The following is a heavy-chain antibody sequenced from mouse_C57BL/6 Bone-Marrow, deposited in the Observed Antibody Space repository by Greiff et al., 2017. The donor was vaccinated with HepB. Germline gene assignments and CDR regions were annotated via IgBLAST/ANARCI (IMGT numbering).Heavy chain of an antibody. D-gene: IGHD1-1*01. CDR3: AIVCYYGSSFDY. Sequence: EVQVVESGGGLVKPGGSLKLSCAASGFTFSSYAMSWVRQTPEKRLEWVATISDGGSYTYYPDNVKGRFTISRDNAKNNLYLQMSHLKSEDTAMYYCAIVCYYGSSFDYWGQGTTLTVSS. CDR2: ISDGGSYT. J-gene: IGHJ2*01. V-gene: IGHV5-4*01. CDR1: GFTFSSYA.